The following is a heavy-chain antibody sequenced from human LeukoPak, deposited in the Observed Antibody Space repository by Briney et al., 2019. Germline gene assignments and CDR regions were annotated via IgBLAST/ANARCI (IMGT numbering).Heavy chain of an antibody. D-gene: IGHD1-26*01. V-gene: IGHV4-4*07. CDR1: GGSISSYY. J-gene: IGHJ6*03. Sequence: PPETLSLTCTVSGGSISSYYWSWLRQPAGKGLEWIGRIYTSGSTNYNPSLKSRVTISVDKSKNQFSLKLSSVTAADTAVYYCARALDVGATSPYYYYYMDVWGKGTTVTVSS. CDR3: ARALDVGATSPYYYYYMDV. CDR2: IYTSGST.